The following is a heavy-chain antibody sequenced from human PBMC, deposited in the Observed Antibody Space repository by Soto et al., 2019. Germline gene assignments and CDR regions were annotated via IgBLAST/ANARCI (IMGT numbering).Heavy chain of an antibody. CDR2: IFSSGST. CDR3: ARERRVVGGYSSNWYDYFDW. V-gene: IGHV4-4*07. Sequence: SETLSLTCTVSGGSINTFYWSWVRQPAGKGLEWIGRIFSSGSTSFNPSLESRVAMSVDTSKSQFSLKLSSVTAADSAVYYCARERRVVGGYSSNWYDYFDWWGQGTLVTVSS. J-gene: IGHJ4*02. D-gene: IGHD6-13*01. CDR1: GGSINTFY.